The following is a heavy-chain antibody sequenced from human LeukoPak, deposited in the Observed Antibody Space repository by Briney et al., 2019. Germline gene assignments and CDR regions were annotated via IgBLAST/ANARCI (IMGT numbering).Heavy chain of an antibody. CDR1: GGSFSGYY. Sequence: SSETLSLTCAVYGGSFSGYYWSWIRQPPGKGLEWIGEINHSGSTNYNPSLKSRVTISVDTSKNQFSLKLSSVTAADTAVYYCARSDLYYDILTGYYSAFDIWGQGTMVTVSS. V-gene: IGHV4-34*01. CDR3: ARSDLYYDILTGYYSAFDI. CDR2: INHSGST. J-gene: IGHJ3*02. D-gene: IGHD3-9*01.